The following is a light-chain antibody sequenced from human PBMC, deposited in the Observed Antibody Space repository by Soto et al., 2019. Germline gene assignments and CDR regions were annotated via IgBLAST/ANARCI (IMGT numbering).Light chain of an antibody. J-gene: IGLJ2*01. Sequence: QSVMTQPPFASGSPGQSVTISCAGTSSDVGGYNFVSWYQQHPGKVPKLMIYEVIKRPSGVPDRFSGSKSGNTASLTVSGLHAEDEADYYCSSYSGSDNFVVFGGGTKVTVL. CDR1: SSDVGGYNF. CDR2: EVI. V-gene: IGLV2-8*01. CDR3: SSYSGSDNFVV.